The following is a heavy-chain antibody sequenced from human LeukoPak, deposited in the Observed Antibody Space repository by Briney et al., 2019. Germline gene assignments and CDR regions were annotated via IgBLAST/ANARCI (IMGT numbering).Heavy chain of an antibody. Sequence: GGSLRLSCAASGFIFSSYGMHWVRQAPGKGLEWVAVIWYDGTNKYYPDSVKGRFTISRDNSKNTPYLQMNSLRAEDTAVYYCARDRKAVAADYWGQGTLVTVSS. J-gene: IGHJ4*02. CDR3: ARDRKAVAADY. D-gene: IGHD6-19*01. CDR2: IWYDGTNK. V-gene: IGHV3-33*01. CDR1: GFIFSSYG.